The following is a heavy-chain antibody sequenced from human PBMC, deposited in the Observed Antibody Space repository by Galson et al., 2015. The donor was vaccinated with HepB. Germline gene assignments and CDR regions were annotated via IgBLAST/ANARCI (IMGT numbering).Heavy chain of an antibody. CDR3: SPVSGY. CDR2: IRSKAYGGTT. J-gene: IGHJ4*02. V-gene: IGHV3-49*04. CDR1: GFTFGDYA. Sequence: SLRLSCAASGFTFGDYAMSWVRQAPGKGLEWVGFIRSKAYGGTTEYAASVKGRFTISRDDSKSIAYLQMNSLKTEDTAVYYCSPVSGYWGQGTLVTVSS.